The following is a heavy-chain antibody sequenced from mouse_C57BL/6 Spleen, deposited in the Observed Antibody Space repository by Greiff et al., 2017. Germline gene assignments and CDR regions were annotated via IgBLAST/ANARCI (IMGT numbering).Heavy chain of an antibody. D-gene: IGHD1-1*01. CDR2: IDPHSGGT. CDR1: GYTFTSYW. CDR3: ARGGGLLRFLDY. V-gene: IGHV1-72*01. J-gene: IGHJ2*01. Sequence: VQLQQPGAELVKPGASVKLSCKASGYTFTSYWMHWVKQRPGRGLVWIGRIDPHSGGTKYNEKFKTKATLTVDKPSSTAYMQLSSRTSEDSAVYYCARGGGLLRFLDYWVQGTTLTVSS.